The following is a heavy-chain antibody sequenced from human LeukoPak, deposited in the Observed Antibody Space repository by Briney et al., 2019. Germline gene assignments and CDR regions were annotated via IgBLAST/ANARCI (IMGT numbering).Heavy chain of an antibody. D-gene: IGHD6-13*01. CDR1: GFTFSSYA. CDR3: ARGSLGYSSSWYYRIDAFDI. V-gene: IGHV3-30-3*01. CDR2: ISYDGSNK. Sequence: GGSLRLSCAASGFTFSSYAMHWVRQAPGKGLEWVAVISYDGSNKYYADSVKGRFTISRDNSKNTLYLQMNSLRAEDTAVYYCARGSLGYSSSWYYRIDAFDIWGQGTMVTVSS. J-gene: IGHJ3*02.